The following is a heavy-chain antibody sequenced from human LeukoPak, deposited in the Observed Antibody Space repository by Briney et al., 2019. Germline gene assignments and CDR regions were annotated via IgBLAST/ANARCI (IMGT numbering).Heavy chain of an antibody. CDR2: IYYSGST. V-gene: IGHV4-59*08. CDR3: ARHTGPGSSYPLGY. D-gene: IGHD3-10*01. CDR1: GGSISTYY. J-gene: IGHJ4*02. Sequence: SETLSLTCTVSGGSISTYYWSWIRQSPGKGLEWIGYIYYSGSTYYNPSLKSRVIISIDTSKNQFSLKLSSVTAADTAVYYCARHTGPGSSYPLGYWGQGTLVTVSS.